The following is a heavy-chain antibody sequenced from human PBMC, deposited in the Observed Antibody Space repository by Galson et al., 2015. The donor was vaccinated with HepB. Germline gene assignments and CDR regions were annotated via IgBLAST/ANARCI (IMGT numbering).Heavy chain of an antibody. CDR2: AYCRSKCYN. D-gene: IGHD3-9*01. J-gene: IGHJ4*02. CDR1: GDSVSSNTAA. CDR3: ARDPLTNYDVLTGHYSTAGFDC. V-gene: IGHV6-1*01. Sequence: CAISGDSVSSNTAAWNWIRQSPSRGLEWLGRAYCRSKCYNDYALSVESRITIHADTSKNQFSPQFNSVTPEDTAVYYCARDPLTNYDVLTGHYSTAGFDCWGQGSLVTVSS.